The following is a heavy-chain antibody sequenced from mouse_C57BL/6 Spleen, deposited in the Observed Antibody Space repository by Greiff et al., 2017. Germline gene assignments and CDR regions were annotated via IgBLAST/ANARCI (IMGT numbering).Heavy chain of an antibody. Sequence: QVQLQQSGAELVRPGASVTLSCKASGYTFTDYEMHWVKQTPVHGLEWIGAIDPETGGTAYNQKFKGKAILTADKSSSTAYMELRSLTSEDSAVYYCTRSDDGYSYYFDYWGQGTTLTVSS. J-gene: IGHJ2*01. CDR2: IDPETGGT. CDR1: GYTFTDYE. CDR3: TRSDDGYSYYFDY. V-gene: IGHV1-15*01. D-gene: IGHD2-3*01.